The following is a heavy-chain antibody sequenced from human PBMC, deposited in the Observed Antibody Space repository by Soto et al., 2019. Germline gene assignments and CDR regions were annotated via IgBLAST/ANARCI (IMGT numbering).Heavy chain of an antibody. CDR1: GFAFSIYG. CDR3: ASTIFGGPEGGMDV. CDR2: IWYDGSNK. D-gene: IGHD3-3*01. Sequence: GGSLRLSCAASGFAFSIYGMHWVRQAPGKGLEWVAVIWYDGSNKYYADSVKGRFTISRDNSKNTLYLQMNSLRAEDKAVYYCASTIFGGPEGGMDVRGQGTTVTVYS. V-gene: IGHV3-33*01. J-gene: IGHJ6*02.